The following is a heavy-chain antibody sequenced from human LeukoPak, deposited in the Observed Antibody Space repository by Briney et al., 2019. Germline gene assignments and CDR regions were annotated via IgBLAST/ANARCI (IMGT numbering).Heavy chain of an antibody. CDR2: IYYSGST. CDR3: ARDRGRSFDL. CDR1: GASISSYY. Sequence: PSETLSLTCTVSGASISSYYWSWIRQPPGKGLEWIGYIYYSGSTNYNPSLKSRVTISVDTSKNQFSLKLSSVTAADTAVFYCARDRGRSFDLWGRGTLVTVSS. J-gene: IGHJ2*01. V-gene: IGHV4-59*01.